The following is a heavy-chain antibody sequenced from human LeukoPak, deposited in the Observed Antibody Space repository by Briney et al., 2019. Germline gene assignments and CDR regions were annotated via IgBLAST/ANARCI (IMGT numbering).Heavy chain of an antibody. D-gene: IGHD3-22*01. Sequence: GGTLRLSCAASGFTFSSYGMSWVRQAPGKGLEWVSGISGSGGSTYYADSVKGRSTISRDNSKNTLYLQMNSLRAEDTAVYYCAKGYYYDSSGYSPHGAFDIWGQGTMVTVSS. CDR3: AKGYYYDSSGYSPHGAFDI. CDR2: ISGSGGST. CDR1: GFTFSSYG. V-gene: IGHV3-23*01. J-gene: IGHJ3*02.